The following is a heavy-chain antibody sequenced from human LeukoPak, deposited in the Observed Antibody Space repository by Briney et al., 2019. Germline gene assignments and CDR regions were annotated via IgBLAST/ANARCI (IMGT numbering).Heavy chain of an antibody. CDR2: IHYSGST. D-gene: IGHD3-10*01. Sequence: PSETLSLTCTVSGGSISSSSYYWGWIRQPPGKGLEWIGYIHYSGSTSYNPSLKSRVTISVDTSKKQFSLKLSSVTAADTAVYYCARVEEGYGSGRRENYYYYYMDVWGKGTTVTISS. CDR1: GGSISSSSYY. J-gene: IGHJ6*03. V-gene: IGHV4-61*05. CDR3: ARVEEGYGSGRRENYYYYYMDV.